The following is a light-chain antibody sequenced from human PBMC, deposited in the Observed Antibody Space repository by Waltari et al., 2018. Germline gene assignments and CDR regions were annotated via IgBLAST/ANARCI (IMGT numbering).Light chain of an antibody. CDR2: RNN. V-gene: IGLV1-47*01. CDR3: AAWDASLSAWL. J-gene: IGLJ3*02. Sequence: QSVLTQPPSASGTPGQRVTISCSGSSSNIGSNYVYWYQHLPGTAPKLLIYRNNPRPSGVPGRVSGSKSDTSASLAISGLRSEDEADYYCAAWDASLSAWLFGGGTKVTVL. CDR1: SSNIGSNY.